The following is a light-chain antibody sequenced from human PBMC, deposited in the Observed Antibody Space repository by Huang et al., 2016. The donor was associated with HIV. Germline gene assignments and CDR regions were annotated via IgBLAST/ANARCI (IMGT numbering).Light chain of an antibody. V-gene: IGKV4-1*01. CDR1: QSVLYFANNKNY. CDR3: QQYYNTPYT. J-gene: IGKJ2*01. CDR2: WAS. Sequence: DIVMTQSPDSLAVSLGERATINRKSSQSVLYFANNKNYLAWYQQKPGQPPKLLIYWASTREFGVPDRFSGSGSGTDFTLTISGLQAEDVAVYYCQQYYNTPYTFGQGTKLEIK.